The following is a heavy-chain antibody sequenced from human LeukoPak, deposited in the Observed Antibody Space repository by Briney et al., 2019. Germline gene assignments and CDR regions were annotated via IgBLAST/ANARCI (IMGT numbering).Heavy chain of an antibody. D-gene: IGHD3-22*01. CDR2: IYSGGST. Sequence: PGGSLRLSCAASGFTVSSNYMSWVRQAPGKGLEWVSVIYSGGSTYYADSVKGRFTISRDNSKNTLYLQMNSLRAEDTAVYYCARDRGYDSSGYYYPFDYWGQGTLVTVSS. CDR3: ARDRGYDSSGYYYPFDY. J-gene: IGHJ4*02. V-gene: IGHV3-53*01. CDR1: GFTVSSNY.